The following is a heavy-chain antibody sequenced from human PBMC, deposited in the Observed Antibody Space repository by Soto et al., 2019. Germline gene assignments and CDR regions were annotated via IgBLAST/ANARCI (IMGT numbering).Heavy chain of an antibody. D-gene: IGHD3-9*01. CDR3: ARGTTYYYSLTGYFTIHYG. Sequence: SSAVGGVLQTPGQGLEWMGGIIPIFGTANYAQKFQGRVTITADKSTSTAYMELSSLRSEDTAVYYCARGTTYYYSLTGYFTIHYG. CDR1: SSA. CDR2: IIPIFGTA. V-gene: IGHV1-69*06. J-gene: IGHJ6*01.